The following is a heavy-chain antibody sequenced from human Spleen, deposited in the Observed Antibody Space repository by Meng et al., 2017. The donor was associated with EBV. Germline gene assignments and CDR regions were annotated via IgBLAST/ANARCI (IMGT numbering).Heavy chain of an antibody. CDR2: IIPIFAAA. D-gene: IGHD2-21*01. CDR1: GGTFSSYS. V-gene: IGHV1-69*01. J-gene: IGHJ4*02. CDR3: AVSSSRMVIANYIDY. Sequence: QVQLVQSGAEVKKPXSSVKVSCKASGGTFSSYSISWVRQAPGQGLEWMGGIIPIFAAANYAQKFQGRVTVTADDSTTTAYMELSSLGSEDTAVYYCAVSSSRMVIANYIDYWGQGTLVTVSS.